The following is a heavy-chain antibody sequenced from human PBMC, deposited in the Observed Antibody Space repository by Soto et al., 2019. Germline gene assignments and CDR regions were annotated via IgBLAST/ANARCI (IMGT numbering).Heavy chain of an antibody. Sequence: PGESLKISCKGSGYTFTSYWIGWVRQMPGKGLEWMGIIYPGDSDTRYSPSFQGQVTISADKSISTAYLQWSSLKTSDTALYYSERHRTCGGVKELDAFDNWGHGVMVYVS. CDR3: ERHRTCGGVKELDAFDN. J-gene: IGHJ3*02. V-gene: IGHV5-51*01. CDR2: IYPGDSDT. CDR1: GYTFTSYW. D-gene: IGHD3-16*01.